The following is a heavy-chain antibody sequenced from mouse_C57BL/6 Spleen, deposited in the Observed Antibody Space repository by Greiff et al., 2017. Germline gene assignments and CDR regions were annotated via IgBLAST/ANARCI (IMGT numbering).Heavy chain of an antibody. V-gene: IGHV1-50*01. CDR1: GYTFTSYW. CDR2: IDPSDNYT. D-gene: IGHD1-1*01. CDR3: ARRYYGSSDYAMDY. J-gene: IGHJ4*01. Sequence: QVQLQQPGAELEKPGASVKLSCKASGYTFTSYWMQWVKQRPGQGLEWIGEIDPSDNYTNYNQKFKGKATLTVDTSSSTAYMQLSSLTSEDSAVYYCARRYYGSSDYAMDYWGQGTSVTVSS.